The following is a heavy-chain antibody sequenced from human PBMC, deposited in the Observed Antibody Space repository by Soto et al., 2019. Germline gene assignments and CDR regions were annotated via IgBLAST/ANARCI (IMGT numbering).Heavy chain of an antibody. J-gene: IGHJ4*02. CDR2: ISRDGSNT. V-gene: IGHV3-23*01. D-gene: IGHD3-9*01. CDR1: DFIFLDYA. CDR3: TKDPSTGYADH. Sequence: PGGSLRLSCAASDFIFLDYAMTWVRQAPGKGLEWVSTISRDGSNTHYADSVKGRFTISRDNSKKTLYLEMSSLRGEDTAFYYCTKDPSTGYADHWGQGNLVPVSS.